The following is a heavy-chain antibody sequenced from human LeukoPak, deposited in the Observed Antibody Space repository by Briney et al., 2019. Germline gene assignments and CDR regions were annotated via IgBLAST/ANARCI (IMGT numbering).Heavy chain of an antibody. Sequence: PSETLSLTCTVSGGSISSGGYYWSWIRQHPGKGLEWIGYIYYSGSTNYNPSLKSRVTISVDTSKNQFSLKLSSVTAADTAVYYCARDRIPHDYGDYLYYYGMDVWGQGTTVTVSS. CDR2: IYYSGST. J-gene: IGHJ6*02. D-gene: IGHD4-17*01. CDR3: ARDRIPHDYGDYLYYYGMDV. CDR1: GGSISSGGYY. V-gene: IGHV4-61*08.